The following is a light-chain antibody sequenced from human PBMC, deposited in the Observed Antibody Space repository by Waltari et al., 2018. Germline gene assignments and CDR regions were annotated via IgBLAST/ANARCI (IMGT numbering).Light chain of an antibody. CDR3: AAWDDSLHGHWV. V-gene: IGLV1-44*01. CDR1: SSNIGDNV. Sequence: QSVLTQPPSASGPPGQRVTISCSGSSSNIGDNVVNCSQQLPGKAPTLLIYRSDQRHSGVPDRFSGSKSGTIASLAISGLQSADEGDYYCAAWDDSLHGHWVFGGGTKVTVL. J-gene: IGLJ3*02. CDR2: RSD.